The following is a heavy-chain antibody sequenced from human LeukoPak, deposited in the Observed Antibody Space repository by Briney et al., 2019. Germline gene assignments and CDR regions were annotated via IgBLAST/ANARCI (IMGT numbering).Heavy chain of an antibody. Sequence: GGSLRLSCAASGFTFSSYWMSWVRQAPGKGLEWVANIKQDGSEKYYVDSVKGRFTISRDNAKNSLYLQMNSLRAEDTAVYYCARDIPFSSSRGKGPFDYWGQGTLVTVSS. D-gene: IGHD6-13*01. CDR2: IKQDGSEK. J-gene: IGHJ4*02. CDR1: GFTFSSYW. V-gene: IGHV3-7*03. CDR3: ARDIPFSSSRGKGPFDY.